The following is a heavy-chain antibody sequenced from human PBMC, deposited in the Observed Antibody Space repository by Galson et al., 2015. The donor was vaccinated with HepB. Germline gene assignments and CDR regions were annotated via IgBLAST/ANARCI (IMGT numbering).Heavy chain of an antibody. CDR3: ATSLGFGYGDSAVAIDY. CDR1: GFPFSRFG. Sequence: SLRLSCAASGFPFSRFGMHWVRQAPGKGLGRVAVISYDGRNKYYADSVTGRFTISRDDSKNTPYLQMNSLTTEDSAVYYCATSLGFGYGDSAVAIDYWGQGTLVTVSS. J-gene: IGHJ4*02. V-gene: IGHV3-30*03. CDR2: ISYDGRNK. D-gene: IGHD2-21*01.